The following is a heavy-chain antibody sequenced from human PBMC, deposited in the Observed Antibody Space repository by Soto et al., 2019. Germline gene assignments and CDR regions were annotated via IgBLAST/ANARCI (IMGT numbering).Heavy chain of an antibody. J-gene: IGHJ4*02. D-gene: IGHD3-22*01. CDR1: GFTFSSYG. Sequence: GGSLRLSCAASGFTFSSYGMHWVRQAPGKGLEWVAVISYDGSNKYYADSVKGRFTISRDNSKNTLYLQMNSLRAEDTAVYYCAKEDLEDYYDSSGYYYSGNYWGQGTLVTVSS. V-gene: IGHV3-30*18. CDR2: ISYDGSNK. CDR3: AKEDLEDYYDSSGYYYSGNY.